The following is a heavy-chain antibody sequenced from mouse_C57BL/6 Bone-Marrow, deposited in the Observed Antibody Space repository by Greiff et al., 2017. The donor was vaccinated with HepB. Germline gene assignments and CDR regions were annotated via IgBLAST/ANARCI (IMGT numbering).Heavy chain of an antibody. CDR1: GFTFSSYA. J-gene: IGHJ4*01. CDR3: AGLRGYAMDY. Sequence: EVQRVESGGGLVKPGGSLKLSCAASGFTFSSYAMSWVRQTPEKRLEWVATISDGGSYTYYPDNVKGRFTISRDNAKNNLYLQMSHLKSEDTAMYYCAGLRGYAMDYWGQGTSVTVSS. V-gene: IGHV5-4*01. CDR2: ISDGGSYT. D-gene: IGHD3-1*01.